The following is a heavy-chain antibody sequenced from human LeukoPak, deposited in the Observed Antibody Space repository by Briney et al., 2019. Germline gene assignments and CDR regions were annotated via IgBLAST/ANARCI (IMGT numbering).Heavy chain of an antibody. CDR1: GFTFSSYG. V-gene: IGHV3-23*01. D-gene: IGHD3-10*01. CDR2: ISGSGGST. J-gene: IGHJ5*02. CDR3: ARGAPYGSGMGDWFDP. Sequence: GGTLRLSCAASGFTFSSYGMSWVRQAPGKGLEWVSAISGSGGSTYYADSVKGRFTISRVSSKNTLYLQMNSLRAEDTAVYYCARGAPYGSGMGDWFDPWGHGTLVTVSS.